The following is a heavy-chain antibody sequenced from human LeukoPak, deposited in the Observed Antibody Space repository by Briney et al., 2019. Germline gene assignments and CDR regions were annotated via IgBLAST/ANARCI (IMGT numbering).Heavy chain of an antibody. CDR2: ISSSSSYI. CDR3: ASENKRGYSYGSPTDAFDI. CDR1: GFTFIDYY. D-gene: IGHD5-18*01. V-gene: IGHV3-11*06. Sequence: PGGSLRLSCAASGFTFIDYYMTWIRQAPGKGLEWVSSISSSSSYIHYADSVKGRFTISRDNAKKSLFLDMNSLRAEDTAVYYCASENKRGYSYGSPTDAFDIWGQGTMVTVSS. J-gene: IGHJ3*02.